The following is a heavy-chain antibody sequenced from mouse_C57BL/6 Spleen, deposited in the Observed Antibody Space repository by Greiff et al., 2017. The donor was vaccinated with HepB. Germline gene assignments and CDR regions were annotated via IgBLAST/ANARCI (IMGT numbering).Heavy chain of an antibody. D-gene: IGHD1-1*01. V-gene: IGHV5-17*01. CDR2: ISSGSSTI. J-gene: IGHJ1*03. CDR3: ARSYYYGSSWYFDV. CDR1: GFTFSDYG. Sequence: EVKLMESGGGLVKPGGSLKLSCAASGFTFSDYGMHWVRQAPEKGLEWVAYISSGSSTIYYADTGKGRFTISRDNAKNTLFLQMTSLRSEDTAMYYGARSYYYGSSWYFDVWGTGTTVTVSS.